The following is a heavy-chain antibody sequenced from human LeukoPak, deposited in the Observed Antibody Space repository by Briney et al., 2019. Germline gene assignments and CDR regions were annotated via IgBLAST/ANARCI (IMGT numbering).Heavy chain of an antibody. Sequence: SETLSLTCTVSGGSISSYYWGWIRQPPGKGLEWIGSIYHSGSTYYNPSLKSRVTISVDTSKNQFSLKLSSVTAADTAVYYCARDTVAAAGNPHWGQGTLVTVSS. D-gene: IGHD6-13*01. CDR1: GGSISSYY. CDR3: ARDTVAAAGNPH. V-gene: IGHV4-38-2*02. CDR2: IYHSGST. J-gene: IGHJ4*02.